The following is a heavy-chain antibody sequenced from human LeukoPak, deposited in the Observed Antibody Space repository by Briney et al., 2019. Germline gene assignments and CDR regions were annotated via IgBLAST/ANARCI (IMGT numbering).Heavy chain of an antibody. Sequence: GGSLSPSCAASGFTLSRYWISWVRQPPGKGLEWVANIKQDGSEKNYVDSVKGRFTIPRDNAKNSLYLQMNSLRAEDTAVYYCARDQCILAPDPYYYYGMDVWGQGTTVTVSS. CDR2: IKQDGSEK. J-gene: IGHJ6*02. D-gene: IGHD2-8*01. CDR3: ARDQCILAPDPYYYYGMDV. CDR1: GFTLSRYW. V-gene: IGHV3-7*01.